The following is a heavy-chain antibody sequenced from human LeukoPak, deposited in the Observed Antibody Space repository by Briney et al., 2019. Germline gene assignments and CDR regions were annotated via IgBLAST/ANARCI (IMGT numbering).Heavy chain of an antibody. J-gene: IGHJ3*01. CDR3: ARRDDFDL. Sequence: GGSLRLSCAASGFIFNTYHMNWVRQAPGKGPEWVSFISSNSDTIYYADSVKGRFAISRDNAKNSLYLQMNSLRAEDTAVYFCARRDDFDLWGQGTMVTVSS. V-gene: IGHV3-48*04. CDR1: GFIFNTYH. CDR2: ISSNSDTI.